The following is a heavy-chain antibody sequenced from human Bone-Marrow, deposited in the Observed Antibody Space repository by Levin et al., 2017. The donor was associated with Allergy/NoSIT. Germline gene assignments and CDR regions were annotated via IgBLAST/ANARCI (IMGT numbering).Heavy chain of an antibody. D-gene: IGHD3-10*01. CDR3: ARQLMVRGIMFWFDP. V-gene: IGHV4-39*01. J-gene: IGHJ5*02. Sequence: MPGGSLRLSCTVSGGSISSSSHYWGWIRQPPGKGLEWVGGMSYSGSSYYNPSLKSRVTISVDTSKNHFSLNLSSVTAADTAVYYCARQLMVRGIMFWFDPWGQGTLVTVSS. CDR1: GGSISSSSHY. CDR2: MSYSGSS.